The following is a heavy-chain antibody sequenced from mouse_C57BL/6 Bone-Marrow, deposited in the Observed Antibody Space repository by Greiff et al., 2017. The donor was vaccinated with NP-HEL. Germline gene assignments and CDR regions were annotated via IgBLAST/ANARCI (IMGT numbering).Heavy chain of an antibody. Sequence: DVHLVESEGGLVQPGSSMKLSCTASGFTFSDYYMAWVRQVPEKGLEWVANINYDGSSTYYLDSLKSRFIISRDNAKNILYLQMSSLKSEDTATYYCAREWGAYWGQGTLVTVSA. J-gene: IGHJ3*01. V-gene: IGHV5-16*01. CDR2: INYDGSST. CDR1: GFTFSDYY. CDR3: AREWGAY.